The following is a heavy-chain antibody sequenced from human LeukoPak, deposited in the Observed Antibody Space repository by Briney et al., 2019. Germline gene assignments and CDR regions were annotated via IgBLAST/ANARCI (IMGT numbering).Heavy chain of an antibody. CDR3: ARKTVGEQLVAFDY. D-gene: IGHD6-6*01. J-gene: IGHJ4*02. Sequence: SETLSLTCAVSGYSISCGYYWGWIRQPPGKGLEWLGSIYHSGSTYYNPSLKSRVTISVDTSKNQFSLKLSSVTAADTAVYYCARKTVGEQLVAFDYWGQGILVTVSS. V-gene: IGHV4-38-2*01. CDR2: IYHSGST. CDR1: GYSISCGYY.